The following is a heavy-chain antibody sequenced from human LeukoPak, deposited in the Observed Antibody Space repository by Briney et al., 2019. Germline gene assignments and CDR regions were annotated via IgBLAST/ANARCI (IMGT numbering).Heavy chain of an antibody. CDR1: GGSISSYY. V-gene: IGHV4-59*01. Sequence: SETLSLTCTVSGGSISSYYWSWIRQPPGRGLEWIGYIYYSGSTNYNPSLKSRVTISVDTSKNQFSLKLSSVTAADTAVYYCARDPSIMITFGGVIVGEFYGMDVWGQGTTVTVSS. CDR2: IYYSGST. CDR3: ARDPSIMITFGGVIVGEFYGMDV. J-gene: IGHJ6*02. D-gene: IGHD3-16*02.